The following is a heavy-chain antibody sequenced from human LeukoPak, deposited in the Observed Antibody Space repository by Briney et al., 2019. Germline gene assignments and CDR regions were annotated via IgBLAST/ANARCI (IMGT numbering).Heavy chain of an antibody. CDR2: ISSSCSFI. CDR3: AAAFDYYDSSGYWWFDP. V-gene: IGHV3-21*06. D-gene: IGHD3-22*01. CDR1: GFIFSNNN. J-gene: IGHJ5*02. Sequence: GGSLRLSCAASGFIFSNNNMNWVRQAPGKGLEWVSSISSSCSFISYADSVKGRFTISRDNANNFLYLQMNNLRAEDTAVYYCAAAFDYYDSSGYWWFDPWGQGTLVTVSS.